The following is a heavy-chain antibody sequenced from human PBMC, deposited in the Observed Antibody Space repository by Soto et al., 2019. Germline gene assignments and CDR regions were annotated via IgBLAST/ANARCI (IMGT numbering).Heavy chain of an antibody. V-gene: IGHV3-49*04. CDR1: GFNFGDYA. CDR2: SRSKDYGGTT. D-gene: IGHD1-7*01. J-gene: IGHJ6*02. CDR3: PRGRPGTAFHYYDGMDV. Sequence: SLRLSCTACGFNFGDYALSWVRQAPGKGLEWVGFSRSKDYGGTTEYAASVTGRFTISRDDSKSIAYLQMNSLKTEDTAVYYCPRGRPGTAFHYYDGMDVWAQGTTVTVSS.